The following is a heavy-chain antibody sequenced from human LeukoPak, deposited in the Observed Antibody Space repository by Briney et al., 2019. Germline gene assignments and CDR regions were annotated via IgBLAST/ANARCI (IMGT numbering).Heavy chain of an antibody. CDR3: ARSQGLYGAADY. V-gene: IGHV5-51*01. CDR2: VYPGDSDT. Sequence: GESLKISCECLAYSFTSYWIGWVRQMPGQGLEWMGIVYPGDSDTRYSPSFQGHVTISADKSINTAYLQWSGLQASDNAIYFCARSQGLYGAADYWGQGTLV. CDR1: AYSFTSYW. D-gene: IGHD2-2*02. J-gene: IGHJ4*02.